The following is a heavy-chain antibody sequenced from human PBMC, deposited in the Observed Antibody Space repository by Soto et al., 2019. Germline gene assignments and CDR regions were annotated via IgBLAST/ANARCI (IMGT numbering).Heavy chain of an antibody. CDR3: AATLDWGSYDFGGYPS. D-gene: IGHD3-22*01. CDR1: GVAFSRSA. Sequence: SVKVSCTGSGVAFSRSAVQWVRQARGQGLEWIGWIVAASGKTDYSQIFQERVTITRDMSTSTAYMKLSSLSSEDTAVYYCAATLDWGSYDFGGYPSWGQGALVTVSS. V-gene: IGHV1-58*01. J-gene: IGHJ4*02. CDR2: IVAASGKT.